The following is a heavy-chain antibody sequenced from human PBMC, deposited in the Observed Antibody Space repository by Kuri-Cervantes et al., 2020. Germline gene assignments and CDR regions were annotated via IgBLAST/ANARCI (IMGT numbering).Heavy chain of an antibody. J-gene: IGHJ6*03. D-gene: IGHD5-24*01. CDR3: TTDLGGYNYPGSFYYYYMDV. V-gene: IGHV3-49*04. Sequence: GGSLRLSCQGSGFTFGDYALSWVRQAPGKGLEWVGFIRSQADGGTTDYAASVKGRFTISRDDSKSSAYLQMDSLKTEDTALYYCTTDLGGYNYPGSFYYYYMDVWDEGSPVTVSS. CDR2: IRSQADGGTT. CDR1: GFTFGDYA.